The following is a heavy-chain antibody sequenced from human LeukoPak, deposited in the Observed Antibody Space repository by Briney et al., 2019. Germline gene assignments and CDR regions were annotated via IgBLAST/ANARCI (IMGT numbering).Heavy chain of an antibody. Sequence: TSETLSLTCAVYGGSFSGYYWSWIRQPPGKGLEWIGEINHSGSTNYNPSLKSRVTISVDTSKNQFSLKLSSVTAADTAVYYCARSTMKHIYFGYWGQGTLVTVSS. J-gene: IGHJ4*02. CDR2: INHSGST. V-gene: IGHV4-34*01. CDR3: ARSTMKHIYFGY. CDR1: GGSFSGYY.